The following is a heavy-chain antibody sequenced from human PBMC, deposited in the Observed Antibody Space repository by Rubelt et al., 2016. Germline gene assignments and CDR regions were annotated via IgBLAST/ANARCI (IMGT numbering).Heavy chain of an antibody. Sequence: EVQLVESGGGLVQPGGSLRLSCAASGFTFYTYAMTWVRQAPGKRLEWVSSISGSGARTYYADSVNKTMMTLYLQMNSLRSEDTAVYYCAREGSWGLVQHWGQGTLVTVSS. V-gene: IGHV3-23*04. D-gene: IGHD6-13*01. CDR1: GFTFYTYA. J-gene: IGHJ1*01. CDR3: AREGSWGLVQH. CDR2: ISGSGART.